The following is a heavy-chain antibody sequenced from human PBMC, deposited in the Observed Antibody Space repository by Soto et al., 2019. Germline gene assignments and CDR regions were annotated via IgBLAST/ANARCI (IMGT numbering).Heavy chain of an antibody. J-gene: IGHJ4*02. CDR2: IYWDEDK. CDR3: AHVFNSNSGSYRYFNY. Sequence: SGPTLVKSTQTLTLTCSFSGFSLSTGGVGVGWIRQPPGKALEWLALIYWDEDKRYSPSLKSWLTITKDTSRNQVVLTMTDMDPVDTATYFCAHVFNSNSGSYRYFNYWGQGTLVTVSS. D-gene: IGHD3-16*02. CDR1: GFSLSTGGVG. V-gene: IGHV2-5*02.